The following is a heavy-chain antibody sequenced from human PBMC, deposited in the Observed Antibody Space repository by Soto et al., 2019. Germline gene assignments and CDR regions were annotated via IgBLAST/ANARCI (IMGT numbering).Heavy chain of an antibody. CDR1: GGSFSGYY. CDR3: ARFPTRQYSSSWLNYYYGMDV. Sequence: SETLSLTCAVYGGSFSGYYWNWIRQPPGKGLEWIGEINHSGSTNYNPSLKSRVTISVETSKNQFPLKLSSVAAADTAVYYCARFPTRQYSSSWLNYYYGMDVWGQGTTVTVSS. D-gene: IGHD6-13*01. V-gene: IGHV4-34*01. CDR2: INHSGST. J-gene: IGHJ6*02.